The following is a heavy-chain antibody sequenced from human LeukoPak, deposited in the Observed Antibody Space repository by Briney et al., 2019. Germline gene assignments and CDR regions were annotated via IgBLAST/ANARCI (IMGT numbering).Heavy chain of an antibody. D-gene: IGHD6-19*01. CDR1: GFTVSSNY. Sequence: PGGSLRLSCAASGFTVSSNYMSWVRQAPGKGLEWVSAISGSGGSTYYADSVKGRFTISRDNAKNSLYLQMNSLRAEDTAVYYCARALESSGWYQSYYYYYYGMDVWGQGTTVTVSS. CDR2: ISGSGGST. J-gene: IGHJ6*02. V-gene: IGHV3-11*04. CDR3: ARALESSGWYQSYYYYYYGMDV.